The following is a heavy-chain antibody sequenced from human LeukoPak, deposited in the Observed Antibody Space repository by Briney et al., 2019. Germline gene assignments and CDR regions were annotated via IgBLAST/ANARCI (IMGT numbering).Heavy chain of an antibody. D-gene: IGHD3-16*01. Sequence: GGSLRLSCAASGFTFSLYTMNWVRQAPGKGLEWVSSISSSSSYIYYEDSVKGRFTISRDNSKNTLYLQMNSLRAEDTAVYYCARTYYDYVWGTDYWGQGTLVTVSS. J-gene: IGHJ4*02. CDR1: GFTFSLYT. V-gene: IGHV3-21*04. CDR2: ISSSSSYI. CDR3: ARTYYDYVWGTDY.